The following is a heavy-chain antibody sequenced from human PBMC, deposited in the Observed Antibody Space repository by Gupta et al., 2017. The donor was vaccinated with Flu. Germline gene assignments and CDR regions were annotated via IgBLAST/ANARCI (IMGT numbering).Heavy chain of an antibody. Sequence: QVLLVDSGGGVVQPGTSLRLSCEASGFTFSDYGMHWVRQAPGKGLEWVAVIWNDGSKTYYADSVKGRFTISRDNSTSTLYLQMNSLRAEDTAVCYCARSNYGDYEGHDAFDSGGQGTMVTVSS. CDR2: IWNDGSKT. CDR3: ARSNYGDYEGHDAFDS. V-gene: IGHV3-33*01. D-gene: IGHD4-17*01. J-gene: IGHJ3*02. CDR1: GFTFSDYG.